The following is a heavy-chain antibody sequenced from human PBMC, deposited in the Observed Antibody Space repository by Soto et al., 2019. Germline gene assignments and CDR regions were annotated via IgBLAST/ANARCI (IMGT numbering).Heavy chain of an antibody. J-gene: IGHJ4*02. D-gene: IGHD3-22*01. CDR2: IYWDDEK. Sequence: QITLKESGPTLVKPTQTLTLTCTFSGFSLSTSGVGVGWIRQPPGKALEWLALIYWDDEKRYSPSLKSRLTITKDTSRNQVVLTLTNVDPVDTATYYCTHNYESTWFFPLIDYWGQGTLVTVSS. CDR1: GFSLSTSGVG. CDR3: THNYESTWFFPLIDY. V-gene: IGHV2-5*02.